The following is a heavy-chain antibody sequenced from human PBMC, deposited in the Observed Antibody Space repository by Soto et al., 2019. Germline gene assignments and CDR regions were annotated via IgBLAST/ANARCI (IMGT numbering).Heavy chain of an antibody. V-gene: IGHV3-9*01. CDR2: ISWNSGTI. Sequence: PGGSLRLSCSASGFIFDDYAMYWVRQTPGKGLEWVSGISWNSGTIVYADSVKGRFTISRDNAKNCLYLQMNSLRVEDTALYYCAKGWSYSSSSGAYFDYWGLGTLVTVSS. CDR3: AKGWSYSSSSGAYFDY. D-gene: IGHD6-6*01. CDR1: GFIFDDYA. J-gene: IGHJ4*02.